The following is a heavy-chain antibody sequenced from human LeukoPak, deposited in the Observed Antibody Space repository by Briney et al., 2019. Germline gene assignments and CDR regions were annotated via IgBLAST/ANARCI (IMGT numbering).Heavy chain of an antibody. D-gene: IGHD4-11*01. Sequence: GRSLRLSCAASGFTFSHYGMHWVPEAPRKGLGWVAVIWSDGSNKYYADSVKGRFTISRDNFKNTVSLQMNSLRTGDTAVYYCAKDAQRGFDYSNSLEHWGQGSLVTVSS. CDR2: IWSDGSNK. V-gene: IGHV3-33*06. J-gene: IGHJ4*02. CDR1: GFTFSHYG. CDR3: AKDAQRGFDYSNSLEH.